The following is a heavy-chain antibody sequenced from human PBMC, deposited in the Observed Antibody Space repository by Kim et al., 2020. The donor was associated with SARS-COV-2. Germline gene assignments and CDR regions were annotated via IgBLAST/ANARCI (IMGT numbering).Heavy chain of an antibody. J-gene: IGHJ5*02. V-gene: IGHV1-18*01. Sequence: ASVKVSCKASGYTFTSYGISWVRQAPGQGLEWMGWISAYNGNTNYAQKLQGRVTMTTDTSTSTAYMELRSLRSDDTAVYYCARDRHRLLWFGELLSWFDPWGQGTLVTVSS. CDR1: GYTFTSYG. CDR2: ISAYNGNT. D-gene: IGHD3-10*01. CDR3: ARDRHRLLWFGELLSWFDP.